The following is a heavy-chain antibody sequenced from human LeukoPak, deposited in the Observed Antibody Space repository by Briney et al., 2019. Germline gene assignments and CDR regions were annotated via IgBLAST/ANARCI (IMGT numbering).Heavy chain of an antibody. CDR3: ARARYSSGLKYYYYYGMDV. D-gene: IGHD6-19*01. CDR2: TYYRSKWYN. V-gene: IGHV6-1*01. CDR1: GDSVSSNSAA. J-gene: IGHJ6*02. Sequence: SHTLSLMCAISGDSVSSNSAAWNWIRQSPSRGLEWLGRTYYRSKWYNDYAVSVTSRTTINPDKSKTQSSLQLNSVTPEDTAVYYCARARYSSGLKYYYYYGMDVWGQGTTVTVS.